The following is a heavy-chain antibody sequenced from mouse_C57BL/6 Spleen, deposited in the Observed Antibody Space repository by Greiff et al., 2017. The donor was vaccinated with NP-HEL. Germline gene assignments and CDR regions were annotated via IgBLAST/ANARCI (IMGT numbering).Heavy chain of an antibody. J-gene: IGHJ4*01. CDR3: TRSPYAMDY. Sequence: EVKLMESGGGLVQPGGSLSLSCAASGFTFPDYYMSWVRQPPGKALEWLGFIRNKANGYTTEYSASVKGRFTISRDNSQSIHYQRMNALRAEDSTTYCCTRSPYAMDYWGQGTSVTVSS. CDR2: IRNKANGYTT. CDR1: GFTFPDYY. V-gene: IGHV7-3*01.